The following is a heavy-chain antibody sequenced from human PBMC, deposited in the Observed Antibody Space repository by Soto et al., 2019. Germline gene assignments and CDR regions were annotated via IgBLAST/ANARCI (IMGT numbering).Heavy chain of an antibody. CDR3: AREPDYYDSSGYYTYFDY. CDR2: INPNSGGT. CDR1: GYTFTGYY. V-gene: IGHV1-2*04. D-gene: IGHD3-22*01. J-gene: IGHJ4*02. Sequence: ASVKVSCKASGYTFTGYYMHWVRQAPGQGLEWMGWINPNSGGTNYAQKFQGWVTMTRDTSISTAYMELSRLRSDDTAVYYCAREPDYYDSSGYYTYFDYWGQGTLVTVSS.